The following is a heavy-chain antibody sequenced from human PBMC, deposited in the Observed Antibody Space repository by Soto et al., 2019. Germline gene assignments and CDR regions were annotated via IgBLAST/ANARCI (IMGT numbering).Heavy chain of an antibody. Sequence: PSETLSLTCTVPGGSISGYYWIWLRQPPGKRLEWIGYINDSGNTNYNPSLKSRVTISVDTSKNQFSLKLGSVTAADTAVYYCARYFDWPNAFDIWGQGTMVTVSS. J-gene: IGHJ3*02. D-gene: IGHD3-9*01. CDR2: INDSGNT. CDR1: GGSISGYY. CDR3: ARYFDWPNAFDI. V-gene: IGHV4-59*01.